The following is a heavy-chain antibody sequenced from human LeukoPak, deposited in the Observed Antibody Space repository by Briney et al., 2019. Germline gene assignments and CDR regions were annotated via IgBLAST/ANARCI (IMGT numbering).Heavy chain of an antibody. Sequence: GRSLRLSCAASGFTFSSYAMSWVRQAPGKGLEWVSGISGSGGTTYYADSVKGRFTISRDNSKNTLYLQINTLRPEDTAMYYCAKAIVAGAPGRFDYWGQGTLVTVSS. D-gene: IGHD2-2*01. V-gene: IGHV3-23*01. CDR2: ISGSGGTT. CDR1: GFTFSSYA. CDR3: AKAIVAGAPGRFDY. J-gene: IGHJ4*02.